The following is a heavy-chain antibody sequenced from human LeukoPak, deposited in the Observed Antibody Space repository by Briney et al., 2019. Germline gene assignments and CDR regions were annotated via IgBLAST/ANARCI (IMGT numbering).Heavy chain of an antibody. CDR2: IYHSGST. CDR3: ARATFGELDY. V-gene: IGHV4-38-2*02. CDR1: GNSISSGYY. J-gene: IGHJ4*02. D-gene: IGHD3-10*02. Sequence: ASETLSLTCTVSGNSISSGYYWGWIRQPPGKGLEWIGSIYHSGSTYYNPSLKSRVTISVDTSKNQLSLKLSSVTAADTAVYYCARATFGELDYWGQGTLVTVSS.